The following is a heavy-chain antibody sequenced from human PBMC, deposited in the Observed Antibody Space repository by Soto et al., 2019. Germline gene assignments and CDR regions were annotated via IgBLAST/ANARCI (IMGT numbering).Heavy chain of an antibody. CDR2: INPSGGST. J-gene: IGHJ4*02. D-gene: IGHD1-26*01. CDR3: ARGFREWELLEVLGY. CDR1: GYTFTSYY. V-gene: IGHV1-46*01. Sequence: GASVKVSCKASGYTFTSYYMHWVRQAPGQGLEWMGIINPSGGSTSYAQKFQGRVTMTRDTSTSTVYMELSSLRSEDTAVYYCARGFREWELLEVLGYWGQGTLVTVSS.